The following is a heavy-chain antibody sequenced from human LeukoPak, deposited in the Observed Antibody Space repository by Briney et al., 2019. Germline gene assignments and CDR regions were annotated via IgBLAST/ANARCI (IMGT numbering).Heavy chain of an antibody. J-gene: IGHJ4*02. Sequence: PGGSLRLSCAASGFTFTDYAMSWVRQAPEKGLEWISTISDNGGETYYADSVKGRFAISRDNSKNTLFLQMNSLRAEDSAVYYCATDRERDPSVYYLVGDQGTLITVSS. D-gene: IGHD3-22*01. CDR2: ISDNGGET. CDR3: ATDRERDPSVYYLV. V-gene: IGHV3-23*01. CDR1: GFTFTDYA.